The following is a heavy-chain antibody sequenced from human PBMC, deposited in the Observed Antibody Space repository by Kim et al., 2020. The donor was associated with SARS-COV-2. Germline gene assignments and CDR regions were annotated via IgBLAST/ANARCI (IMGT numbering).Heavy chain of an antibody. V-gene: IGHV1-8*01. D-gene: IGHD3-10*01. CDR3: ARGGRWRITMYMDV. CDR1: GYTFTGYD. Sequence: ASVKVSCKASGYTFTGYDINWVRQATGQGLEWMGWMNPKSGNTGYAQKFQGRVTMTRNTSISTAYLELSSLRSEDTAVYYCARGGRWRITMYMDVWGKGTTVTVSS. CDR2: MNPKSGNT. J-gene: IGHJ6*03.